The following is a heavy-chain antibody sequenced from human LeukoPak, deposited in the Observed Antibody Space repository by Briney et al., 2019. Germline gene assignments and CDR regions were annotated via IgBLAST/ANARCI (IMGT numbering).Heavy chain of an antibody. J-gene: IGHJ4*02. V-gene: IGHV3-73*01. D-gene: IGHD3-22*01. CDR2: IRSKANSYAT. CDR1: GFTFSGSA. Sequence: GGSLRLSCAASGFTFSGSAMHWVRQASGKGLEWVGRIRSKANSYATAYAASVKGRFTISRDDSKNTAYLQMNSLKTEDTAVYYCTRLSRDYYDSSGYFYFDYWGQGTLVTVSS. CDR3: TRLSRDYYDSSGYFYFDY.